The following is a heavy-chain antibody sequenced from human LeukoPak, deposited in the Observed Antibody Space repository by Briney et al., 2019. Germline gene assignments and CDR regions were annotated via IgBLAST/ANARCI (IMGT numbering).Heavy chain of an antibody. V-gene: IGHV4-34*01. D-gene: IGHD6-6*01. CDR3: ARGVAARPFYFYYYMDV. CDR1: GGSFSGYY. CDR2: INQSGST. J-gene: IGHJ6*03. Sequence: SETLSLTCAVYGGSFSGYYWSWIRQPPGKGLEWIGEINQSGSTNYNPSLKSRVTISIDTSKNQFSLKVSSVTAADTAVYYCARGVAARPFYFYYYMDVWDTGTTVTFSS.